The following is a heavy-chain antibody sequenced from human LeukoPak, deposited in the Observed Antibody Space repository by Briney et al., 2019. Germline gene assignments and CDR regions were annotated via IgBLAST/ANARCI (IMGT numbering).Heavy chain of an antibody. CDR1: GFTFSSYA. CDR3: ARVLSLYDFWSGYYRDLAHYYYGMDV. Sequence: GGSLRLSCAASGFTFSSYAMHWVRQAPGKGLEWVAVISYDGSNKYYADSVKGRFTISRDNSKNTLYLQMNSLRAEDTAVYYCARVLSLYDFWSGYYRDLAHYYYGMDVWGQGTTVTVSS. CDR2: ISYDGSNK. J-gene: IGHJ6*02. V-gene: IGHV3-30-3*01. D-gene: IGHD3-3*01.